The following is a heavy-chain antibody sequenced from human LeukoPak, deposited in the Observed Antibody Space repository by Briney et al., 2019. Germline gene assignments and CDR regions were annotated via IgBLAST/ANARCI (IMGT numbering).Heavy chain of an antibody. D-gene: IGHD3-22*01. V-gene: IGHV4-34*01. J-gene: IGHJ6*03. CDR2: INNSGST. CDR1: GGSFSGYY. CDR3: ARGQYYYDSSGWVSGYYYYYMDV. Sequence: PSETLSLTCAVYGGSFSGYYWSWLRQPPGKGLEWIGEINNSGSTNYNTSHKRRVTISVKTSKNQFSLKLSSVTAADTAVYYCARGQYYYDSSGWVSGYYYYYMDVWGKGTTVTVSS.